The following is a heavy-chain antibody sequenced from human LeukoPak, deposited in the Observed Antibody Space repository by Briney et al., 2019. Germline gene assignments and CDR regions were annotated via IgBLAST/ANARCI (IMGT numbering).Heavy chain of an antibody. Sequence: PGGSLRLSCAASGFTFDDYGMSWVRQAPGKGLEWVSGINWNGGSTGYADSVKGRFAISRDNSKNTLYLQMNSLRAEDTAVYYCAKDLTVTTPYYFDYWGQGTLATVSS. V-gene: IGHV3-20*04. CDR3: AKDLTVTTPYYFDY. CDR1: GFTFDDYG. D-gene: IGHD4-17*01. CDR2: INWNGGST. J-gene: IGHJ4*02.